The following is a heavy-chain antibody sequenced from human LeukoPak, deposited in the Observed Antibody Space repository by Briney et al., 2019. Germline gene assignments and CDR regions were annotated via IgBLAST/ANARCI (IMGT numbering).Heavy chain of an antibody. CDR3: AKDLPAAYFDY. CDR1: GFTFSHYG. V-gene: IGHV3-30*18. D-gene: IGHD2-2*01. J-gene: IGHJ4*02. CDR2: ISYDGSNK. Sequence: GGSLRLSCAASGFTFSHYGVHWVRQAPGKGLEWVAVISYDGSNKYYADSVKGRFTISRDNSKNTLYLQMNSLRAEDTAVYYCAKDLPAAYFDYWGQGTLVTVSS.